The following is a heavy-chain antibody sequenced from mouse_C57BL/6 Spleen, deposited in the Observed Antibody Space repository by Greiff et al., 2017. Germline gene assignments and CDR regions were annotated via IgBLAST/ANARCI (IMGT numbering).Heavy chain of an antibody. D-gene: IGHD1-2*01. V-gene: IGHV1-53*01. J-gene: IGHJ2*01. CDR1: GYTFTSYW. CDR2: INPSNGGT. Sequence: VQLQQPGTELVKPGASVKLSCKASGYTFTSYWMHWVKQRPGQGLEWIGNINPSNGGTNYNEKFKSKATLTVDKSSSTAYMQRSSLTSEDSAVYFGDRVGITAGLGYWGQGTTVTVSS. CDR3: DRVGITAGLGY.